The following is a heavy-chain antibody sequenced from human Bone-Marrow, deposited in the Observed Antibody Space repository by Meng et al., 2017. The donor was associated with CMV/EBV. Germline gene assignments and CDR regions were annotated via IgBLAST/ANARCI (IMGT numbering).Heavy chain of an antibody. J-gene: IGHJ4*02. CDR2: INPNSGGT. V-gene: IGHV1-2*02. Sequence: QVQLVQSGTEVAKPGASVKVSGKASGYTFTDYYMHWVRQVPGQGLEWMGWINPNSGGTSYAQKFQGRVTMTRDTSINTAYMELTSLTPDDTAVYYCAARGYNYGQNFEYWGQGTLVTVSS. D-gene: IGHD5-18*01. CDR3: AARGYNYGQNFEY. CDR1: GYTFTDYY.